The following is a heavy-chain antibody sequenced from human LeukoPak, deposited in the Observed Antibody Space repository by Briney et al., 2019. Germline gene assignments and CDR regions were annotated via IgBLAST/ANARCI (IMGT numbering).Heavy chain of an antibody. CDR1: GGSISSSSYY. CDR3: ARGVTQYYYYYYGMDV. V-gene: IGHV4-39*01. Sequence: SETLSLTCTVSGGSISSSSYYWGWIRQPPRKGLEWIGSIYYSGSTYYNPSLKSRVTISVDTSKNQFSLKLSSVTAADTAVYYCARGVTQYYYYYYGMDVWGQGTTVTVSS. CDR2: IYYSGST. J-gene: IGHJ6*02. D-gene: IGHD4-23*01.